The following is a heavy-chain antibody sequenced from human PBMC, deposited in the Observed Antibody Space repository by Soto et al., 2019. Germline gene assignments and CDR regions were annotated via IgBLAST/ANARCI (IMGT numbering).Heavy chain of an antibody. Sequence: QVQLVESGGGVVQPGRSLRLSCAASGFTFSSYGMHWVRQAPGKGLEWVAVIWYDGSNKYYADSVKGRFTISRDNSKNTLYLQMNSLRAEDTAVYYCARDRLECGGGICNSGLDWGQGTLVTVSS. V-gene: IGHV3-33*01. CDR1: GFTFSSYG. CDR3: ARDRLECGGGICNSGLD. CDR2: IWYDGSNK. J-gene: IGHJ4*02. D-gene: IGHD2-15*01.